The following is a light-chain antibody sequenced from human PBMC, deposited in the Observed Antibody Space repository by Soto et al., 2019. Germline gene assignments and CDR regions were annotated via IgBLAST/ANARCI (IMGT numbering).Light chain of an antibody. CDR1: QSVSSSY. Sequence: EIVLTQSPGTLSLSPGERATLSCRASQSVSSSYLAWYQQKPGQAPRLLIYGASSRATGISDRFSGSGSGTDFTLTISRLEPEDFAVYYCQQYGSSRVTFGQGTKVEIK. CDR3: QQYGSSRVT. J-gene: IGKJ1*01. CDR2: GAS. V-gene: IGKV3-20*01.